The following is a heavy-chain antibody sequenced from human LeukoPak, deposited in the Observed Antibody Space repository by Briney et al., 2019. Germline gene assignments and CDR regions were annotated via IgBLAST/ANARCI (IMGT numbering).Heavy chain of an antibody. V-gene: IGHV3-9*03. Sequence: GGSLRLSCAASGFTFDDYATHWVRQAPGKGLEWVSGISWNSGSIGYADSVKGRFTISRDNAKNSLYLQMNSLRAEDMALYYCAKGRFLEWLKDYMDVWGKGTTVTVSS. J-gene: IGHJ6*03. CDR2: ISWNSGSI. CDR1: GFTFDDYA. CDR3: AKGRFLEWLKDYMDV. D-gene: IGHD3-3*01.